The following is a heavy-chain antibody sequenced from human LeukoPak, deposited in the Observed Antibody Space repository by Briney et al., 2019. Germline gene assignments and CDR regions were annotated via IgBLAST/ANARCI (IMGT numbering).Heavy chain of an antibody. J-gene: IGHJ4*02. D-gene: IGHD5-18*01. CDR2: IYYSGST. V-gene: IGHV4-59*08. Sequence: SETLSLTCTVSGGSISSYYWSWIRQPPGKGLEWIGYIYYSGSTNYNPSLKSRVTISVDTSKSQFSLKLSSVTAADTAVYYCARLQGIQLWPRVDYWGQGTLVTVSS. CDR3: ARLQGIQLWPRVDY. CDR1: GGSISSYY.